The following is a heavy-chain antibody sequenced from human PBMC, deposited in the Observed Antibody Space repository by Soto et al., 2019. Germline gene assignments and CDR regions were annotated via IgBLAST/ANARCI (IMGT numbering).Heavy chain of an antibody. J-gene: IGHJ6*02. D-gene: IGHD5-18*01. Sequence: ASVKVSCKASGGTFSSYAISWVRQAPGQGLEWMGGIIPIFGTANYAQKFQGRVTITADKSTSTAYMELSSLRSEDTAVYYCARARIPRNEAGPHFSSNYGMDVWGQGTTVTVSS. V-gene: IGHV1-69*06. CDR3: ARARIPRNEAGPHFSSNYGMDV. CDR1: GGTFSSYA. CDR2: IIPIFGTA.